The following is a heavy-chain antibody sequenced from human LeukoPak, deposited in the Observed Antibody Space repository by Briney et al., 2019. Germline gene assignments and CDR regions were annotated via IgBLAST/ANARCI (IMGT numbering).Heavy chain of an antibody. Sequence: VGSLRLPCPPSGFTFSPYWRHWVRQAPGKGLVWPSLIHSDGRSTSYADSVNGRFTISRDNAKNTLYLQMNSLRAEDTAVYYCARDRPGNTAIDYWGQGTLVTVSS. V-gene: IGHV3-74*01. CDR2: IHSDGRST. J-gene: IGHJ4*02. CDR3: ARDRPGNTAIDY. CDR1: GFTFSPYW. D-gene: IGHD5-18*01.